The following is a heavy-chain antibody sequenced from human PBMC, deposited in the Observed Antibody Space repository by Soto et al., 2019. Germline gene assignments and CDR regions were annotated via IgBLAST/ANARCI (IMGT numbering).Heavy chain of an antibody. CDR1: GFTFSSYA. J-gene: IGHJ4*02. D-gene: IGHD5-12*01. CDR3: AKVSVDIVAKKAQDDY. Sequence: GGSLRLSCAASGFTFSSYAMSWVRQAPGKGLEWVSAISGSGGSTYYADSVKGRFTISRDNSKNTLYLQMNSLRAEDTAVYYCAKVSVDIVAKKAQDDYWGQGTLVTVSS. V-gene: IGHV3-23*01. CDR2: ISGSGGST.